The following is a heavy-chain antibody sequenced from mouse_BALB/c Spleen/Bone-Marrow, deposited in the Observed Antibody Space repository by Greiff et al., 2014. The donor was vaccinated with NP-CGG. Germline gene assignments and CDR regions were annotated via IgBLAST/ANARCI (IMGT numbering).Heavy chain of an antibody. J-gene: IGHJ1*01. Sequence: QVQLQQSGAELVKPGASVKLSCKASGYTFTSYWMHWVKQRPGQGLEWNGEINPSNGRTNYNEKFKSKATLTVDKSSSTAYMQLSSLTSEDSAVYYCARDYDYWYFDVWGAGTTVTVSS. CDR1: GYTFTSYW. D-gene: IGHD2-4*01. V-gene: IGHV1S81*02. CDR2: INPSNGRT. CDR3: ARDYDYWYFDV.